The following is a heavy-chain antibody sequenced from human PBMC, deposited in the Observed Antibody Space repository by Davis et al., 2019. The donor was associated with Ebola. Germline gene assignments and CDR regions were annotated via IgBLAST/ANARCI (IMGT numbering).Heavy chain of an antibody. CDR3: ARGTVSTPYGLDV. J-gene: IGHJ6*02. V-gene: IGHV1-69*13. D-gene: IGHD4-17*01. CDR2: IIPIFGTA. CDR1: GGTFSSYA. Sequence: SVKASCKASGGTFSSYAISWVRQAPGQGLEWMGEIIPIFGTANYAQKFQGRVTITADESTSTAYMELSSLRSEDTAVYYCARGTVSTPYGLDVWGQGTTVTVSS.